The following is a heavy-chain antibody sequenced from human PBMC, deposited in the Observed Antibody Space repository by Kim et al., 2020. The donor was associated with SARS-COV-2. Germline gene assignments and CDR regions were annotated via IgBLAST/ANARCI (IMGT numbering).Heavy chain of an antibody. CDR3: TGARRIGPFDY. Sequence: GGSLRLSCTASGFTFGDYAMSWFRQAPGKGLEWVGFIRSKAYGGTTDYAASVKGRFTISRDDSKSIAYVQMNSLKTEDTAVYYCTGARRIGPFDYWGQGTLVTVSS. CDR2: IRSKAYGGTT. V-gene: IGHV3-49*03. CDR1: GFTFGDYA. J-gene: IGHJ4*02.